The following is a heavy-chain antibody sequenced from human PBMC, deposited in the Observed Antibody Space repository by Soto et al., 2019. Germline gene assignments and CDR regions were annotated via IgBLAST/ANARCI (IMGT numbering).Heavy chain of an antibody. Sequence: VQLMQSGAEVKKPGSSVKVSCKASGGTFSSHSINWVRQAPGQGLEWMGGIITLFGTSNYAQNFQGRVTITADQSTSTAYLALNSMTSDDTDVYDCAREVGYGDFSASLLDWGQGNLVTVSS. CDR1: GGTFSSHS. J-gene: IGHJ4*02. CDR2: IITLFGTS. V-gene: IGHV1-69*01. CDR3: AREVGYGDFSASLLD. D-gene: IGHD2-21*02.